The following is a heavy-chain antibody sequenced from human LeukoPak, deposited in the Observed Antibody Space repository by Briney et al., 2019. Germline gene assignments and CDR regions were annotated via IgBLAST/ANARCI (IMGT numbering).Heavy chain of an antibody. CDR1: GFSFSSHW. CDR2: IKQDGSEK. V-gene: IGHV3-7*03. Sequence: GGSLRLSCAASGFSFSSHWMSWVRQAPGKGLEWVANIKQDGSEKNYVDSMKGRFTISRDNAKNSLYLHMSSLRAEDTAVYYCAKDRNDYVWGSYRFDAFDIWGQGTMVTVSS. D-gene: IGHD3-16*02. CDR3: AKDRNDYVWGSYRFDAFDI. J-gene: IGHJ3*02.